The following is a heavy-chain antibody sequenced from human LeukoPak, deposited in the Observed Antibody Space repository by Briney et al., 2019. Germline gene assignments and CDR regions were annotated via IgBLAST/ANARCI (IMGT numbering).Heavy chain of an antibody. CDR1: GFTFSSYS. CDR3: ATTPHPYYDFWSGYSPVTDY. V-gene: IGHV3-23*01. D-gene: IGHD3-3*01. CDR2: ISGSGGST. J-gene: IGHJ4*02. Sequence: GGSLRLSCAASGFTFSSYSMNWVRQAPGKGLEWVSAISGSGGSTYYADSVKGRFTISRDNSKNTLYLQMNSLRAEDTAVYYCATTPHPYYDFWSGYSPVTDYWGQGTLVTVSS.